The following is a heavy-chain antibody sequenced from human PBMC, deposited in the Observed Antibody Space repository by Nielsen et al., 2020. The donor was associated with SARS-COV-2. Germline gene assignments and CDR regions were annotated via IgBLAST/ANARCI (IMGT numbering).Heavy chain of an antibody. Sequence: SVKVSCKASGGTFSSYAISWVRQAPGQGLEWMGGIIPIFGTANYAQKFQGRVTITADESTSTAYMELSSLRSEDTAAYYCARELPVGGNAFDIWGQGTMVTVSS. D-gene: IGHD3-3*01. J-gene: IGHJ3*02. CDR1: GGTFSSYA. CDR2: IIPIFGTA. V-gene: IGHV1-69*13. CDR3: ARELPVGGNAFDI.